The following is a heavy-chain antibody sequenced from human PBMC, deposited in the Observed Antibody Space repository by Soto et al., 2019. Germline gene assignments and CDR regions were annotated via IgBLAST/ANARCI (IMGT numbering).Heavy chain of an antibody. CDR2: ISGSGGST. Sequence: EVQLLESGGGLVQPGGSLRLSCAASGFTFSYYGMTWVRQGPGKGLEWVSAISGSGGSTYDADSVKGRFTISRDNSKNTLDLQMNSLRAEDTAVYYCAKYSGSHYYYYAMDVWGQGTTVTVSS. CDR3: AKYSGSHYYYYAMDV. V-gene: IGHV3-23*01. D-gene: IGHD1-26*01. CDR1: GFTFSYYG. J-gene: IGHJ6*02.